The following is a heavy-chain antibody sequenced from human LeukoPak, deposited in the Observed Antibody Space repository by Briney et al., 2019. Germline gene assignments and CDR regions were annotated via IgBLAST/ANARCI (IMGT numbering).Heavy chain of an antibody. CDR3: ASSKDYYGSGKDAFDI. V-gene: IGHV1-8*01. D-gene: IGHD3-10*01. Sequence: ASVKVSCKASGYTFTSYDINWVRQATGQGLEWMGWMNPNSGNTGYAQKFQGRVTMTRNTSISTAYMELSSLRSEDTAVYYCASSKDYYGSGKDAFDIWGQGTMVTVSS. CDR1: GYTFTSYD. J-gene: IGHJ3*02. CDR2: MNPNSGNT.